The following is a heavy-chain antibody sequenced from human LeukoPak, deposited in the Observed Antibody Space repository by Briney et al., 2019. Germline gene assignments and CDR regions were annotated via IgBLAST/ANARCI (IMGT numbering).Heavy chain of an antibody. CDR1: GYTLTELS. CDR2: FDPEDGET. J-gene: IGHJ4*02. V-gene: IGHV1-24*01. D-gene: IGHD6-19*01. CDR3: ARGRDARRKVGVPGTPLTNFDY. Sequence: ASVKVSCKVSGYTLTELSMHWVRQAPGKGLEWMGGFDPEDGETIYAQKFQGRVTMTEDTSTDTAYMELSSLRSEDTAVYYCARGRDARRKVGVPGTPLTNFDYWGQGTLVTVSS.